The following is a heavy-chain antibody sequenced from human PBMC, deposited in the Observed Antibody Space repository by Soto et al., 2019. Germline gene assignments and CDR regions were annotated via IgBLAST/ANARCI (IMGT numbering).Heavy chain of an antibody. Sequence: TLSLTCSVSGASISSGGYSWSWIRQPPGKGLEWIGYIYHSGSTYYNPSLKSRVTISVDRSKNQFSLKLSSVTAADTAVYYCARGTTVTSNWFDPWGQGTLVTVYS. D-gene: IGHD4-4*01. CDR3: ARGTTVTSNWFDP. CDR1: GASISSGGYS. CDR2: IYHSGST. V-gene: IGHV4-30-2*01. J-gene: IGHJ5*02.